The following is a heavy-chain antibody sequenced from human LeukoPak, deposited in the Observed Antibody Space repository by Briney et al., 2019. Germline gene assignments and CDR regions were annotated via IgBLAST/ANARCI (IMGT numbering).Heavy chain of an antibody. J-gene: IGHJ4*02. V-gene: IGHV4-39*01. CDR2: IFSSGTA. Sequence: SETLSLTCAVSGGSISTATFDWGWIRQAPGRDLEWIATIFSSGTAYYNPSLMSRVTISVDTSMNQFSLELTSVTAADTGLFYCARFKGGTGFDYWGQGILVIVSS. D-gene: IGHD1-26*01. CDR1: GGSISTATFD. CDR3: ARFKGGTGFDY.